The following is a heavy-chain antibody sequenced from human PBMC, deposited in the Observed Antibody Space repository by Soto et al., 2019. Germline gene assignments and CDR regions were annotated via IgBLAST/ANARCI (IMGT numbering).Heavy chain of an antibody. CDR2: INPQTGGT. J-gene: IGHJ6*02. Sequence: QVQLVQSGAEVKTPGASVKVSCKASGYTFTGYYIHWVRQAPGQGLEWMGWINPQTGGTSYAQKFRGMVTLSRDSSITTAYLELSRLTFDDAAVYFCAEGRFRVISDGMNVWGQGTMVT. V-gene: IGHV1-2*02. CDR1: GYTFTGYY. D-gene: IGHD3-16*01. CDR3: AEGRFRVISDGMNV.